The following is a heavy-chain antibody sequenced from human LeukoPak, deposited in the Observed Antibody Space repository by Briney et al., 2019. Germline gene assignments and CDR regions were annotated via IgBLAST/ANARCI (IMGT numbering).Heavy chain of an antibody. CDR1: GGSISSGDYY. J-gene: IGHJ3*02. D-gene: IGHD2-2*01. CDR2: IYYSGST. Sequence: SQTLSLTCTVSGGSISSGDYYWSWIRQPPGKGLEWIGYIYYSGSTYYNPSLKSQVTISVDTSKNQFSLRLSSVTAADTAVYYCARDPIVVVPAALGPPANDAFDIWGQGTMVTVSS. V-gene: IGHV4-30-4*01. CDR3: ARDPIVVVPAALGPPANDAFDI.